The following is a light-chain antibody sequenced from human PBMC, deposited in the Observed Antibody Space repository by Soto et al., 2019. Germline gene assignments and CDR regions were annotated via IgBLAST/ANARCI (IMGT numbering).Light chain of an antibody. J-gene: IGKJ4*01. Sequence: EVVMTQSPASLSLSPGERATLSCRASQSISSYLAWYQQKPGQAPRLLIYDASNRATGIPARFSGSGSGTDFTLTISGLEPEDFAVYYCQQRVNWPPLTFGGGTKVEI. CDR1: QSISSY. CDR2: DAS. V-gene: IGKV3-11*01. CDR3: QQRVNWPPLT.